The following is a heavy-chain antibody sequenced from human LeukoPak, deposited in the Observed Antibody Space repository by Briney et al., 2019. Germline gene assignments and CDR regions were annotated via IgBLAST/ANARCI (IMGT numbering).Heavy chain of an antibody. J-gene: IGHJ3*02. Sequence: GGSLRLSCAASGFTFSSYWMHWVRQAPGKGLVWVSRINSDGSSTSYADSVKGRFTISRDNAKNTLYLQMNSLRAEDTALYYCAKCRISLRSLGELDAFDIWGQGTMVTVSS. V-gene: IGHV3-74*01. CDR1: GFTFSSYW. D-gene: IGHD3-16*01. CDR2: INSDGSST. CDR3: AKCRISLRSLGELDAFDI.